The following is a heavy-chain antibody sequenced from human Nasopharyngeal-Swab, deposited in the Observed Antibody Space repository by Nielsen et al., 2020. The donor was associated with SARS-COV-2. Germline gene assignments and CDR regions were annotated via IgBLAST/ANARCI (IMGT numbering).Heavy chain of an antibody. CDR2: IDPSDSYT. D-gene: IGHD3-10*01. J-gene: IGHJ4*02. CDR1: GYSFISYW. V-gene: IGHV5-10-1*01. CDR3: ARQHVGELGY. Sequence: KVSCKGSGYSFISYWISWVRQLPGKGLEWMGRIDPSDSYTNYSPSFQGHVTISADKSISTAYLQWSSLKASDTAMYYCARQHVGELGYWGQGTLVTVSS.